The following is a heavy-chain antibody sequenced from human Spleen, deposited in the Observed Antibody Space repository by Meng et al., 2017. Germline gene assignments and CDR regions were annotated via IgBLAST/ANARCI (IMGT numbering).Heavy chain of an antibody. CDR2: INAGNGNT. V-gene: IGHV1-3*01. D-gene: IGHD1-1*01. CDR1: GYTFTNYA. CDR3: TTRLEQNYFDY. Sequence: QAHSVECGSEGKQPGASVEVSCKASGYTFTNYAMHWVRQAPGQRLEWMGWINAGNGNTKYSQKFQGRVTVTRDTSASTAYMDLSSLRSEDTAVYYCTTRLEQNYFDYWGQGTLVTVSS. J-gene: IGHJ4*02.